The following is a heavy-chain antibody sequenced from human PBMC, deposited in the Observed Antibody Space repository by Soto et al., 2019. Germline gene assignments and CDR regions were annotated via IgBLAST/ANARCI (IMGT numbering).Heavy chain of an antibody. CDR3: AGYPNRGLRTTVTTVAAFDI. Sequence: EVQLLESGGGLVQPGGSLRLSCAASGFTFSSYAMSWVRQAPGKGLEWVSAISGSGGSTYYADSVKGRFTISRDNSKNTLYLQMNSLRAEDTAVYYCAGYPNRGLRTTVTTVAAFDIWGQGTMVTVSS. CDR1: GFTFSSYA. D-gene: IGHD4-4*01. CDR2: ISGSGGST. V-gene: IGHV3-23*01. J-gene: IGHJ3*02.